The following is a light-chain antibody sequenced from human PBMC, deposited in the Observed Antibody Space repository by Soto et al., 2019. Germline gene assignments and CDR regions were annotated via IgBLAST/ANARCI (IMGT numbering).Light chain of an antibody. V-gene: IGKV3-20*01. CDR2: GAS. CDR3: QQYGSSPFT. Sequence: DIVLTQSPGTLSLSPGERATLSCRASQSISSSYLAWFQQKPGQSPRLLIYGASSRPTGIPDRFSGSGSGTDFTLAISRLEPEDFAMYYCQQYGSSPFTLGGGTKVDIK. CDR1: QSISSSY. J-gene: IGKJ4*01.